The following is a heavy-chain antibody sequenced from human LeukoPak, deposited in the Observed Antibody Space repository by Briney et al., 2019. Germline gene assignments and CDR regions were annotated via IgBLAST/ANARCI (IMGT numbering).Heavy chain of an antibody. D-gene: IGHD6-13*01. Sequence: GGSLILSCAASGFTFNNYGMHYVRQAPGKGLEWVAVISDDGRNKNYADSVKGRFTISRDSSNNTLYLQMNSLRAEDTGVYFCAKDRETTASGTFDFRGQGTLVTVSS. CDR1: GFTFNNYG. J-gene: IGHJ4*02. CDR2: ISDDGRNK. CDR3: AKDRETTASGTFDF. V-gene: IGHV3-30*06.